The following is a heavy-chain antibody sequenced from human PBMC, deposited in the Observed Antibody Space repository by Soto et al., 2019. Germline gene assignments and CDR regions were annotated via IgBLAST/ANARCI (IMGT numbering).Heavy chain of an antibody. CDR1: GFTFSDYY. V-gene: IGHV3-11*01. Sequence: GGSLRLSCAASGFTFSDYYMTWIRQAPGKGLEWVSYISSRSSTKYYADSVKGRFTISRDNAKNSLYLQMNSLRADDTAVYFCASPSRCMLAEATTCYSGVDVWGQGTTVTVSS. CDR3: ASPSRCMLAEATTCYSGVDV. J-gene: IGHJ6*02. CDR2: ISSRSSTK. D-gene: IGHD1-26*01.